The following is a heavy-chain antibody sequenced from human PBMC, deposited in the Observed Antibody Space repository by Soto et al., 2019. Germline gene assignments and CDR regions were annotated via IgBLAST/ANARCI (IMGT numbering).Heavy chain of an antibody. J-gene: IGHJ4*02. CDR1: GYTFTSYG. D-gene: IGHD3-10*01. CDR3: ARTEHYGSGSYPYYFDY. CDR2: ISAYNGNT. V-gene: IGHV1-18*04. Sequence: ASVKVSCKASGYTFTSYGISWVRQAPGQGLEWMGWISAYNGNTNYAQKLQGRVTMTTDTSTSTAYMELRSLRSDDTAVYYCARTEHYGSGSYPYYFDYWGQGTLVTVSS.